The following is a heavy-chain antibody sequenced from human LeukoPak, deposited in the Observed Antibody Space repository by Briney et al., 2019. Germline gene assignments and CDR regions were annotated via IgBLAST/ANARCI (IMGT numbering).Heavy chain of an antibody. CDR2: ISYDGSNK. CDR1: GFTFSSYG. V-gene: IGHV3-30*03. Sequence: GGSLRLSCAASGFTFSSYGMHWVRQAPGKGLEWVAVISYDGSNKYYADSVKGRFTISRDNSKNTLYLQMNSLRAEDTAVYYCARESRHEYSSSWSRRYYYYMDVWGKGTTVTISS. D-gene: IGHD6-13*01. CDR3: ARESRHEYSSSWSRRYYYYMDV. J-gene: IGHJ6*03.